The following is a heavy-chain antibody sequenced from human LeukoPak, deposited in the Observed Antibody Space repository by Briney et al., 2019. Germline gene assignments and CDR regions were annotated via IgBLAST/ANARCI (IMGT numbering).Heavy chain of an antibody. CDR2: IRSKAYGGTT. V-gene: IGHV3-49*04. D-gene: IGHD3-10*01. CDR3: TIWFGSGWFDP. CDR1: GFTFGDYA. J-gene: IGHJ5*02. Sequence: GRSLRLSCTSSGFTFGDYAMSWVRQAPGKGLEWVGFIRSKAYGGTTEYAASVKGRFTISRDDSKSTAYLQMNSLKTEDTAVYYCTIWFGSGWFDPWGQGTLVTVSS.